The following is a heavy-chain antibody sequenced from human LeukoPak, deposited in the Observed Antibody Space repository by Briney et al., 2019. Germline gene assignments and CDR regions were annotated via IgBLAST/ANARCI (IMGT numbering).Heavy chain of an antibody. Sequence: SETLSLTCAVYGGSFSGYYWSWIRQPAGKGLEWIGRIYSGGNTNYNPSLKSRVTMSVNTSNNQLSLKLSSVTAADTAVYYCARALWGDYVGFDFWGQGTLVTVSS. J-gene: IGHJ4*02. CDR2: IYSGGNT. D-gene: IGHD4-17*01. V-gene: IGHV4-59*10. CDR1: GGSFSGYY. CDR3: ARALWGDYVGFDF.